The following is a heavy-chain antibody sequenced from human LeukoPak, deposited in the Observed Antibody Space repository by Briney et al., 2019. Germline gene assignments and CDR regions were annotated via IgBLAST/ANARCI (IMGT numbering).Heavy chain of an antibody. CDR3: ARVVYSSSWFDY. D-gene: IGHD6-13*01. J-gene: IGHJ4*02. Sequence: ASVKVSCKASGYTFTGYYMHWVRQAPGQGLEWMGWINPNSGGTNYAQKFQGRVTMTRDTSISTACMELSRLRSDDTAVYYCARVVYSSSWFDYWGQGTLVTVSS. V-gene: IGHV1-2*02. CDR1: GYTFTGYY. CDR2: INPNSGGT.